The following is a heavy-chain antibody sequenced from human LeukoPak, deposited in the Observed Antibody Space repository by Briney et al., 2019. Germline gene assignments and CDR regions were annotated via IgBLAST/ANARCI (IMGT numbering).Heavy chain of an antibody. CDR3: AREATVVGATII. D-gene: IGHD1-26*01. J-gene: IGHJ4*02. Sequence: SETLSLTCTVSDDSVSTYYWSWIRQSAGKGLEWIGHISTSGSTTYNPSLKSRVSMSVDTSKKQFSLKLSSVTAADAAVYYCAREATVVGATIIWGRGALVTVSS. CDR1: DDSVSTYY. V-gene: IGHV4-4*07. CDR2: ISTSGST.